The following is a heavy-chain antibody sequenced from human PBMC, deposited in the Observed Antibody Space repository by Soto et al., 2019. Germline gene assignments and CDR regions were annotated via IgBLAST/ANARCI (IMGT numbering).Heavy chain of an antibody. V-gene: IGHV1-18*01. CDR3: ARDEHCSGGSCYSIFDP. J-gene: IGHJ5*02. CDR2: ISAYNGNT. CDR1: GYTFTSYG. Sequence: ASVKVSCKASGYTFTSYGISWVRQAPGQGLEWMGWISAYNGNTNYAQKLQGRVTMTTDTSTSTAYMELRSLRSDDTAVYYCARDEHCSGGSCYSIFDPWGQGTLVTVSS. D-gene: IGHD2-15*01.